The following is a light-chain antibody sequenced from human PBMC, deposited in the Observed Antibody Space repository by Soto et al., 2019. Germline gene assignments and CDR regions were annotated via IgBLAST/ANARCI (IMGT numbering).Light chain of an antibody. CDR2: DAS. CDR1: QSVDNDY. CDR3: HQYGYSPPFT. V-gene: IGKV3-20*01. J-gene: IGKJ5*01. Sequence: ETVLTQSPGTLSLSLGERATLSCRASQSVDNDYVAWYQQKPGQAPRLLIYDASTRATGIPDRFSGSGSGTDFTLTINRLEPEDFALDYCHQYGYSPPFTFGQGTRLDIK.